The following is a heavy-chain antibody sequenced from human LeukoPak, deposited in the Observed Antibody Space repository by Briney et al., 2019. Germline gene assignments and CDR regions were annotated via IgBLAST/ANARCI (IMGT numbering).Heavy chain of an antibody. J-gene: IGHJ4*02. CDR3: ARDGITCTRDY. D-gene: IGHD1-7*01. Sequence: GSLRLSCAASGFIFRNYWMVWVRQAPGKGLEWVASIDEHGFKTYYAASVTGRFTISKGTAKNSVDLQMNSLRAEDTAVYYCARDGITCTRDYWGQGALVTVSS. CDR1: GFIFRNYW. CDR2: IDEHGFKT. V-gene: IGHV3-7*01.